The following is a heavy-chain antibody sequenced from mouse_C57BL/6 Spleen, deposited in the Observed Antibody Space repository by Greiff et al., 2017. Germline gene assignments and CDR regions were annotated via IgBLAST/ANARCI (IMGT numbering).Heavy chain of an antibody. D-gene: IGHD2-5*01. CDR1: GYTFTSYW. CDR3: AREVMYSNYVGWYCDV. J-gene: IGHJ1*03. Sequence: QVQLQQPGAELVKPGASVKLSCKASGYTFTSYWMHWVKQRPGQGLEWIGMIHPNSGSTNYNEKFKSKATLTVDKSSSTAYMQLSSLTSEDSAVYYCAREVMYSNYVGWYCDVWGTGTTVTVSS. V-gene: IGHV1-64*01. CDR2: IHPNSGST.